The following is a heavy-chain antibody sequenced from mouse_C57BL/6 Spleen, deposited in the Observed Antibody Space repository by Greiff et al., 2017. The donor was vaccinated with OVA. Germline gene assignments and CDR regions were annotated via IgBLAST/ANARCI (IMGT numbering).Heavy chain of an antibody. J-gene: IGHJ3*01. Sequence: EVKLQQSGPELVKPGASVKISCKASGYTFTDYYMNWVKQSHGKSLEWIGDINPNHGGTSYNQKFKGKATLTVDKSSSTAYMELRSLTSEDSAVYYCASPPYYGSSPFAYWGQGTLVTVSA. CDR3: ASPPYYGSSPFAY. CDR2: INPNHGGT. CDR1: GYTFTDYY. V-gene: IGHV1-26*01. D-gene: IGHD1-1*01.